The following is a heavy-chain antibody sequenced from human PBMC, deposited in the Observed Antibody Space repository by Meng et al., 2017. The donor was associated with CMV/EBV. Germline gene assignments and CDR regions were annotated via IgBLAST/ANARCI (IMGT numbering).Heavy chain of an antibody. CDR1: GFTFSSYS. D-gene: IGHD2-2*01. V-gene: IGHV3-21*01. CDR3: ARDQFPYCSSTSCSSSPWFDP. J-gene: IGHJ5*02. CDR2: ISSSSSYI. Sequence: GGSLRLTCAASGFTFSSYSMNWVRQAPGKGLEWVSSISSSSSYIYYADSVKGRFTISRDNAKNSLYLQMNSLGAEDTAVYYCARDQFPYCSSTSCSSSPWFDPWGQGTLGTVSS.